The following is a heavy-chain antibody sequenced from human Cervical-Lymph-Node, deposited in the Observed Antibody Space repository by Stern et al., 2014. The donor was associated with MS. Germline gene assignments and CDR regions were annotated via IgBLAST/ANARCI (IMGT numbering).Heavy chain of an antibody. J-gene: IGHJ4*02. Sequence: QVQLVQSGAEVKKPGASVKVSCKASGYTFTSYYMHWVRQAPGQGLEGMGIINPSGGSPSYAQKFQGRVTMTRDTSTSTVYMELSSLRSEDTAVYYCARFEGGSWYHGALDYWGQGTLVTVSS. CDR3: ARFEGGSWYHGALDY. CDR2: INPSGGSP. D-gene: IGHD6-13*01. V-gene: IGHV1-46*01. CDR1: GYTFTSYY.